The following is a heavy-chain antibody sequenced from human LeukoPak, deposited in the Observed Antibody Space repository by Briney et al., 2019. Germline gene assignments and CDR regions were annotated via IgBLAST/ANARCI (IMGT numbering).Heavy chain of an antibody. V-gene: IGHV3-23*01. CDR3: ARSAGRGYSYGKGFTS. CDR1: GFTFSSYT. Sequence: GGSLRLSCTASGFTFSSYTMSWVRQAPGKGLEWVSTITTGGPNTYYADSVKGRFTISRDNSKNTLYLQMNSLRAEDTAVYYCARSAGRGYSYGKGFTSWGQGTLVTVSS. D-gene: IGHD5-18*01. J-gene: IGHJ5*02. CDR2: ITTGGPNT.